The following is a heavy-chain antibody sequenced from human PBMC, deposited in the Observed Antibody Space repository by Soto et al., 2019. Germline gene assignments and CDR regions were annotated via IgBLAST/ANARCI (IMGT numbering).Heavy chain of an antibody. V-gene: IGHV3-33*01. CDR2: IWYDGSNK. Sequence: QVQLVESGGGVVQPGRSLRLSCAASGFTFSSYGMHWVRQAPGKGLEWVAVIWYDGSNKYYADSVKGRFTISRDNSKNTLYLQMNSLRDEDTAVYYCARDQRYCSGGSCYRPWYFDLWGRGTLVTVSS. D-gene: IGHD2-15*01. J-gene: IGHJ2*01. CDR1: GFTFSSYG. CDR3: ARDQRYCSGGSCYRPWYFDL.